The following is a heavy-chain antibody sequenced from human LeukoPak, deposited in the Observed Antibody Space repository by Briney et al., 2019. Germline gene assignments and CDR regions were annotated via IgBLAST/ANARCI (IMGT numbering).Heavy chain of an antibody. J-gene: IGHJ4*02. D-gene: IGHD4-17*01. CDR1: GGSISSYY. V-gene: IGHV4-59*08. Sequence: SETLSLTCTVSGGSISSYYWSWIRRPPGKGLEWIAYIYYSGSTNYNPSLKSRVTISVDTSKNQFSLKLSSVTAADTAVYYCARYDYGDYVFDYWGQGTLVTVSS. CDR3: ARYDYGDYVFDY. CDR2: IYYSGST.